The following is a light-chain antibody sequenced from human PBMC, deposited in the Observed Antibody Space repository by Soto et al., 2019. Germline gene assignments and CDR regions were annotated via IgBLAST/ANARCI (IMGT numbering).Light chain of an antibody. CDR1: SSNIGTYY. Sequence: QSVLTQPPSASGTPGQRVTISCSGSSSNIGTYYVDWYQQLPGTAPKLLIHRNGQRPSGVPDRFSGSKSGTSASLAISGLRSEDEADYYCCSLTTSHTYVFGSGTKLTVL. J-gene: IGLJ1*01. CDR3: CSLTTSHTYV. CDR2: RNG. V-gene: IGLV1-47*01.